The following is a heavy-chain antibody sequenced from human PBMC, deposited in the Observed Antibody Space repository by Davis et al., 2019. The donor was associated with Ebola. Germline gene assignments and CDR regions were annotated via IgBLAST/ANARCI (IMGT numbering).Heavy chain of an antibody. Sequence: AVSVKVSCKASGYTFTGYYMHWVRQAPGRGLEWMGWISAYNGNTNYAQKLQGRVTMTTDTSTSTAYMELRSLRSDDTAVYYCARGLRYPGWFDPWGQGTLVTVSS. CDR1: GYTFTGYY. CDR2: ISAYNGNT. J-gene: IGHJ5*02. V-gene: IGHV1-18*04. D-gene: IGHD3-9*01. CDR3: ARGLRYPGWFDP.